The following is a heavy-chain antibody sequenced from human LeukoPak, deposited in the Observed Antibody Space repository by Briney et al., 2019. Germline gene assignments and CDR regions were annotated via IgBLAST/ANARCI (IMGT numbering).Heavy chain of an antibody. V-gene: IGHV3-23*01. CDR1: GFTFSSYA. J-gene: IGHJ4*02. Sequence: GGSLRLSCAASGFTFSSYAMSWVRRAPGKGLEWVSAISGSGGSTYYADSVKGRFTISRDNSKNTLCLQMNSLRAEDTAVYYCAKDRRGYSYGYFDYWGQGTLVTVSS. CDR2: ISGSGGST. D-gene: IGHD5-18*01. CDR3: AKDRRGYSYGYFDY.